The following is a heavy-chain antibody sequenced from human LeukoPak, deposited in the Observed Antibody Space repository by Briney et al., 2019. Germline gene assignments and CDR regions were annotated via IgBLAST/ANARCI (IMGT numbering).Heavy chain of an antibody. CDR1: GYTFTSYA. CDR3: ASSLYDILTGYYYYYGMDV. V-gene: IGHV1-3*01. D-gene: IGHD3-9*01. Sequence: ASVKVSCKASGYTFTSYAMHRVRQAPGQRLEWMGWINAGNGNTKYSQKFQGRVTITRDTSASTAYMELSSLRSEDTAVYYCASSLYDILTGYYYYYGMDVWGKGTTVTVSS. J-gene: IGHJ6*04. CDR2: INAGNGNT.